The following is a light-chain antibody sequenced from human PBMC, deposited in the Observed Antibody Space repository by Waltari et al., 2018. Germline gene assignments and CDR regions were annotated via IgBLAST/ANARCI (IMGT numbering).Light chain of an antibody. CDR2: DVN. CDR1: SSDVGGYDY. Sequence: QSALTQPRSVSGSPGQSVTISCTGTSSDVGGYDYVSWYQQNPGKAPKLMVFDVNRRPSGVPDCCAGSKSGNTASLTISGLQAEDEADYYCCSYAGSYTWVFGTGTKVTVL. J-gene: IGLJ1*01. V-gene: IGLV2-11*01. CDR3: CSYAGSYTWV.